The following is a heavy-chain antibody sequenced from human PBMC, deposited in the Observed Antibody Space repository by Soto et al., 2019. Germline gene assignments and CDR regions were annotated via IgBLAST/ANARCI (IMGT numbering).Heavy chain of an antibody. D-gene: IGHD1-26*01. Sequence: EVQVVESGGGLVQPGGSLRLSCSFTFSMYSMSWVRQAPGKGLEWVACISSGGSYIKYADSVKGRFTISRDNAKNSVSLKMNSLRVDDTAVYFCTRDQGGSYDSWFDPWGQGTLVTVSS. CDR2: ISSGGSYI. V-gene: IGHV3-21*01. J-gene: IGHJ5*02. CDR3: TRDQGGSYDSWFDP. CDR1: FTFSMYS.